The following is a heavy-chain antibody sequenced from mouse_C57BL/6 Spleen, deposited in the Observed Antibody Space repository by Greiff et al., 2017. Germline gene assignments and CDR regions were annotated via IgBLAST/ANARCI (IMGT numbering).Heavy chain of an antibody. CDR1: GYAFSSYW. CDR2: IYPGDGDT. D-gene: IGHD2-4*01. J-gene: IGHJ3*01. V-gene: IGHV1-80*01. CDR3: AVMITTRDFAY. Sequence: QVQLKQSGAELVKPGASVKISCKASGYAFSSYWMNWVKQRPGKGLEWIGQIYPGDGDTNYNGKLKGKATLTADKSSSTAYMQLSSLTSEDSAVYFCAVMITTRDFAYWGQGTLVTVSA.